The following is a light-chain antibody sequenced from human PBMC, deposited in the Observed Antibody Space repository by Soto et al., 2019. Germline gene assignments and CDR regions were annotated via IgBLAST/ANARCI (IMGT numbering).Light chain of an antibody. CDR2: LSSDGSH. Sequence: QLVLTQSPSASASLGASVKLTCTLSSGHSSYAIAWHQQQPEKGPRYLMKLSSDGSHSKGDGIPDRFSGSSSGAERYLTISCLQSEDEADSYCQTWDTGARVVFGGGTKLTVL. J-gene: IGLJ2*01. V-gene: IGLV4-69*01. CDR3: QTWDTGARVV. CDR1: SGHSSYA.